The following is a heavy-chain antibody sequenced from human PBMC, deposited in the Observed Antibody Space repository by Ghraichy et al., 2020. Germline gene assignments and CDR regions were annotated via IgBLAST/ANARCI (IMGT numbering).Heavy chain of an antibody. CDR3: ARDLTDGGKSQYPH. CDR1: GYSISSGYY. V-gene: IGHV4-38-2*02. D-gene: IGHD4-23*01. J-gene: IGHJ4*02. Sequence: SQTLSLTCTVSGYSISSGYYWSWIRQPPGKGLEWIGSIYHSGSTYYNPSLQSRVTISVDTSKNQFSLKLRSVTAADTAVYYCARDLTDGGKSQYPHWGQGTLVTVSS. CDR2: IYHSGST.